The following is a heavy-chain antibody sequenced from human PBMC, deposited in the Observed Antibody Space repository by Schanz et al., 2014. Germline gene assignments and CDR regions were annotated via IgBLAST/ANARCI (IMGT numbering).Heavy chain of an antibody. CDR2: MNPNSGNP. CDR1: GYTFTSYD. CDR3: ARGRTFDY. Sequence: VQLVQSGAEVKKPGASVKVSCTASGYTFTSYDINWVRQAPGQGLEWLGWMNPNSGNPGFAQKFRGRVTMTRNTSMSTAYIELHILTSEDTAVYYCARGRTFDYWGQGTLXTVSS. V-gene: IGHV1-8*01. J-gene: IGHJ4*02.